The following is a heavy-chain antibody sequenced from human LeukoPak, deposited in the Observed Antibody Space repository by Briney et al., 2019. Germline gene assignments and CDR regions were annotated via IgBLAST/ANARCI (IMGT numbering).Heavy chain of an antibody. J-gene: IGHJ5*02. CDR2: IKQDGSEK. V-gene: IGHV3-7*05. CDR1: GFTFSSYW. Sequence: GGSLRLSCAASGFTFSSYWMSWVRQAPGKGLEWVANIKQDGSEKYYVDSVKGRFTISRDNAKNSLYLQTNSLRAEDTAVYYCVCGGVNWFDPWGQGTLVTVSS. D-gene: IGHD2-21*01. CDR3: VCGGVNWFDP.